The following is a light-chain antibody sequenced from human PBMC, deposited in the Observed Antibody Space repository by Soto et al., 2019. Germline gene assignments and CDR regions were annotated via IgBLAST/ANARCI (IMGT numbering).Light chain of an antibody. J-gene: IGKJ4*01. CDR2: WAS. CDR1: QSVLYNSDNKNY. V-gene: IGKV4-1*01. Sequence: DIVMTQSPDSLAVSLGERATINCKSSQSVLYNSDNKNYLAWYQQKAGQPPKLLIYWASTRDSGVPDRFSGRGSRADFTLTISNLQAEEVAVYYCQQYYTTLSFGGGTKVEIK. CDR3: QQYYTTLS.